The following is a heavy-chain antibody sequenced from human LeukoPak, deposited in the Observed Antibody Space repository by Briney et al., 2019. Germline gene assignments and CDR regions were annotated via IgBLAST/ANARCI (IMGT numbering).Heavy chain of an antibody. CDR1: GLTFSSYW. V-gene: IGHV3-7*01. CDR2: IKHDGGDK. J-gene: IGHJ5*02. D-gene: IGHD1-1*01. CDR3: ARLGLEVGGPNWFDP. Sequence: GGPLRLSCAASGLTFSSYWMSWVRQAPGKGLEWVANIKHDGGDKYYVDSVKGPFTISRDNARNSLSLQMNSLRAEDTAVYYCARLGLEVGGPNWFDPWGQGTLVTVSS.